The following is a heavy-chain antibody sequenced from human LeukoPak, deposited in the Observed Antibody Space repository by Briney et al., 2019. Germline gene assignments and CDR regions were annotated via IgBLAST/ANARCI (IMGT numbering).Heavy chain of an antibody. J-gene: IGHJ4*02. CDR3: ARTPPGGDVDH. V-gene: IGHV1-69*05. Sequence: SVKVSCKASGGTFSSYAISWVRQAPGQGLEWMGGIIPIFGTANYAQKFQGRVTITRNTPLSTVYMELTSLRSEDTAVYYCARTPPGGDVDHWGEGTLVTVSS. CDR1: GGTFSSYA. CDR2: IIPIFGTA. D-gene: IGHD3-16*01.